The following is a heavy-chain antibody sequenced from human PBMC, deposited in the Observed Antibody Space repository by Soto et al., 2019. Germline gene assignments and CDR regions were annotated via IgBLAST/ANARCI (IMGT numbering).Heavy chain of an antibody. D-gene: IGHD1-20*01. CDR2: INYSGNT. Sequence: SETLSLTCSVSGASISGSSYYWGWLRQPPGKGLEWIGYINYSGNTNYNPSLKSRVTISVDTSRNQFSLKVNSVSAADTAVYYCARFPSLRYYYYGLDVWGPGTMIT. J-gene: IGHJ6*02. CDR1: GASISGSSYY. CDR3: ARFPSLRYYYYGLDV. V-gene: IGHV4-61*01.